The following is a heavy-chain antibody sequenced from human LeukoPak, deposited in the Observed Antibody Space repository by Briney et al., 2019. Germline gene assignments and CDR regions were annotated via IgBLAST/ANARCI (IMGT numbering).Heavy chain of an antibody. CDR1: GFILSDFT. J-gene: IGHJ4*02. V-gene: IGHV3-69-1*01. CDR3: ARYYFGSGNYRTFDR. D-gene: IGHD3-10*01. Sequence: GGSLRLSCAASGFILSDFTMNWVLQAPGKGLEWVSTISNTGVTHYADSVKGRFTISRDSAKNSQYLQIYSLRDEDTAVYYCARYYFGSGNYRTFDRWGQGTLVIVSS. CDR2: ISNTGVT.